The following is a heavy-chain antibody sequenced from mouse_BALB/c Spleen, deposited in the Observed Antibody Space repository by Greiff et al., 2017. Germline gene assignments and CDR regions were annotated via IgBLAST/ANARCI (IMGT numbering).Heavy chain of an antibody. Sequence: EVKLVESGGGLVKPGGSLKLSCAASGFAFSSYDMSWVRQTPEKRLEWVAYISSGGGSTYYPDTVKGRFTISRDNAKNTLYLQMSSLKSEDTAMYYCARHGGNYYAMDYWGQGTSVTVSS. CDR1: GFAFSSYD. D-gene: IGHD2-1*01. CDR3: ARHGGNYYAMDY. CDR2: ISSGGGST. V-gene: IGHV5-12-1*01. J-gene: IGHJ4*01.